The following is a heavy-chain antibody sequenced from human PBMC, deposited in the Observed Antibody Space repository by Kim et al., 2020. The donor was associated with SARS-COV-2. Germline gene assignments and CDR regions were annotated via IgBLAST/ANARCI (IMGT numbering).Heavy chain of an antibody. CDR1: GDSVSSYTAA. CDR2: TYFRSKWST. D-gene: IGHD7-27*01. J-gene: IGHJ4*02. CDR3: ARQMSGRFDF. Sequence: SQTLSLTCAVSGDSVSSYTAAWNWIRQSPSRGLEWLGRTYFRSKWSTNYAVSVQSRININADTSTNQFSLQLNSVTTEDTALYYCARQMSGRFDFWGQGTLVTVSS. V-gene: IGHV6-1*01.